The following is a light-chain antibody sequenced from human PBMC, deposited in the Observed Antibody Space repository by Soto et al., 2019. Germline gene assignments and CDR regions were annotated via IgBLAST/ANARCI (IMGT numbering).Light chain of an antibody. CDR2: SAS. J-gene: IGKJ1*01. CDR3: QHYGSSPST. V-gene: IGKV3-20*01. Sequence: DTVLTQSPGTLSLTSGERATLSCRASQSISGTYLAWYQQKPGQSPRLLIYSASTWAPGIPDRFSGSGSGTDFTLTISRLEPEDFAVYYCQHYGSSPSTFGRGTKVEIK. CDR1: QSISGTY.